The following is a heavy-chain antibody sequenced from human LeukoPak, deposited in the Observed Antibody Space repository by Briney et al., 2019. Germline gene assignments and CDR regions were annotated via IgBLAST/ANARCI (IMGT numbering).Heavy chain of an antibody. CDR3: TRGGGGSDYYYYGMDV. V-gene: IGHV3-49*03. CDR2: IRSKAYGGTT. J-gene: IGHJ6*04. Sequence: GGSLRLSCTASGLTFGDYAMSWFRQAPGKGLEWVGFIRSKAYGGTTEYAASVKGRFTISRDDSKSIAYLQMNSLKTEDTAVYYCTRGGGGSDYYYYGMDVWGKGTTVTVSS. D-gene: IGHD1-26*01. CDR1: GLTFGDYA.